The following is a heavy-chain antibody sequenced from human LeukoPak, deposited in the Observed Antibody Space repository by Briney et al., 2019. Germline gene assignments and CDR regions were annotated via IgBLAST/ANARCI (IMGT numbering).Heavy chain of an antibody. CDR1: GFTFSNHG. CDR2: ISSSGSYI. Sequence: GGSLSLSCAASGFTFSNHGMSWVRQAPGKGLEWVSSISSSGSYIYYADSVKGRFTISRDNAKNSLYLQMNSLRAEDTAVYYCARDRVSRIRGVTAFDYWGQGTLVSVSS. V-gene: IGHV3-21*01. J-gene: IGHJ4*02. CDR3: ARDRVSRIRGVTAFDY. D-gene: IGHD3-10*01.